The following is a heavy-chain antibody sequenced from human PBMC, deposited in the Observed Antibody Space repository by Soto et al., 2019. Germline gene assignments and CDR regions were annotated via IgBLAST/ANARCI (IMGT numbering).Heavy chain of an antibody. Sequence: QLQLQESGPGLVKPSETLSLTCTVSGGSISSSSYYWGWIRQPPGKGLEWIGSIYYSGSTYYNPSLKSRVPISVDTSKNQFSLKLSSVTAADTAVYYCARSPVRYPQLVPYYFDYWGQGTLVTVSS. D-gene: IGHD6-13*01. CDR3: ARSPVRYPQLVPYYFDY. J-gene: IGHJ4*02. V-gene: IGHV4-39*01. CDR1: GGSISSSSYY. CDR2: IYYSGST.